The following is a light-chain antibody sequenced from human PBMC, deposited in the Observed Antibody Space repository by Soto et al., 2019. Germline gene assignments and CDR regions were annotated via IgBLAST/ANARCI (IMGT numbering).Light chain of an antibody. V-gene: IGKV3-11*01. CDR3: QQRSNWPPFLT. J-gene: IGKJ4*01. CDR2: DAS. CDR1: QSVSSY. Sequence: EIVLTQSPATLSLSPGERATLSCRASQSVSSYLAWYQQKPGQAPRLLIYDASNRAPGIPARFSGSGSGTDFTLTISSLEPEDFAVYYWQQRSNWPPFLTFGGGTKVEIK.